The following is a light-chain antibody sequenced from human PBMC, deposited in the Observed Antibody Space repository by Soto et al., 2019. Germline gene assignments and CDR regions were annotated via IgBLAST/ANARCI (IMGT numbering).Light chain of an antibody. Sequence: EIVLTQSPGTLSLSPGERATLSCRASQGVSGNYLAWYQQKPRQSPRLLIYGSSDRATGIPDRFSGSGSGTDFTLTITRVEPEDFAVYYCQQYGSSPPYTFGQGTKLEIK. CDR1: QGVSGNY. J-gene: IGKJ2*01. CDR3: QQYGSSPPYT. CDR2: GSS. V-gene: IGKV3-20*01.